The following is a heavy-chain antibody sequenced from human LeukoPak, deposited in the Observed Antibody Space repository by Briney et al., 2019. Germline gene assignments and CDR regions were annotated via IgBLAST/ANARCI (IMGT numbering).Heavy chain of an antibody. CDR3: ARDLPSIAARFGLFDY. Sequence: PGGSLRLSCAASGFTFSSYEMNWVRQAPGKGLEWVSSISSSSSYIYYADSVKGRFTISRDNAKNSLYLQMNSLRAEDTAVYYCARDLPSIAARFGLFDYWGQGTLVTVSS. D-gene: IGHD6-6*01. V-gene: IGHV3-21*01. CDR2: ISSSSSYI. CDR1: GFTFSSYE. J-gene: IGHJ4*02.